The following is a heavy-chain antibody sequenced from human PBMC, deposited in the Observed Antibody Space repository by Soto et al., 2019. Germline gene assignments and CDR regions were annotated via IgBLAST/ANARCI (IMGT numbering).Heavy chain of an antibody. J-gene: IGHJ4*02. CDR2: IWYDGSNK. Sequence: QVQLVESGGGVVQPGRSLRLSCAASGFTFSSYGMHWVRQAPGKGLEWVAVIWYDGSNKYYADSVKGRFTISRDKSKKSLDLQMNSLRAEDKAGYYCAREDVDTAMVYGGQGTLVAVSS. V-gene: IGHV3-33*01. D-gene: IGHD5-18*01. CDR1: GFTFSSYG. CDR3: AREDVDTAMVY.